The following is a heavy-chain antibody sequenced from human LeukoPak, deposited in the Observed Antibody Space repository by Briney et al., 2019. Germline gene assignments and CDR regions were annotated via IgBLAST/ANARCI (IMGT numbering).Heavy chain of an antibody. CDR3: ARAPRNSSTMLDF. V-gene: IGHV1-46*01. J-gene: IGHJ4*02. CDR1: GYTFTSYW. Sequence: ASVKVSCKASGYTFTSYWIQWVRQAPGQGLEWMGLINPDGGSTAYAHRFQGRVIMARDTSTSTAYMDLSSLRSEDTAVYHCARAPRNSSTMLDFWGQGTLVTISS. CDR2: INPDGGST. D-gene: IGHD6-13*01.